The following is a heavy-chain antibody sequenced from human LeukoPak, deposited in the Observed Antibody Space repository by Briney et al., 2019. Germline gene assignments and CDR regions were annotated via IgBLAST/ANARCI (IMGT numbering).Heavy chain of an antibody. J-gene: IGHJ5*02. CDR2: IYYRGST. D-gene: IGHD6-6*01. CDR3: ARVGSIAARRHGWFDP. Sequence: SETLSLTCTVSGGSISSSSYYWGWIRQPPGKGLGWIGGIYYRGSTYYNPPLKSRVTISVDTSKNQFSLKPSSVTAADTAVYYCARVGSIAARRHGWFDPWGQGTLVTVSS. CDR1: GGSISSSSYY. V-gene: IGHV4-39*07.